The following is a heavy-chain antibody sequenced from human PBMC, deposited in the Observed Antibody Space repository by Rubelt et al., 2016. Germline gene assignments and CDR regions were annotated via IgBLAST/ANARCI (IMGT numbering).Heavy chain of an antibody. CDR3: ARRGSRGAYPT. J-gene: IGHJ5*02. Sequence: GPGLVKPSETLSLTCTVSGGSISSYYRSWIRQPPGKGLEWIGYIYYSGSTNYNPSLKSRVTISVDTSKNQFSRQLSSVTAADTAVYYCARRGSRGAYPTWGQGTLVTVSS. CDR2: IYYSGST. D-gene: IGHD3-10*01. V-gene: IGHV4-59*08. CDR1: GGSISSYY.